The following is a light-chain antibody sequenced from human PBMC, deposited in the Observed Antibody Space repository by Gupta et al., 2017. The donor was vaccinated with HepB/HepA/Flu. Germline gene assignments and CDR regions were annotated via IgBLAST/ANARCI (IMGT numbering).Light chain of an antibody. CDR1: QSISSW. CDR2: KAS. V-gene: IGKV1-5*03. Sequence: DIQMTPSPSTLSASVGDRVTITCRASQSISSWLAWYQQKPGKAPKLLIYKASSLESGVPSRCSGSGSGTEFTLTISSLQPDDFATYYCQQDNSYSWTFGQGTKVEIK. CDR3: QQDNSYSWT. J-gene: IGKJ1*01.